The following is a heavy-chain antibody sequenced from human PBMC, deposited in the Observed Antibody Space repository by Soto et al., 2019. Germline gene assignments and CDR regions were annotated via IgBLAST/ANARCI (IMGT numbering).Heavy chain of an antibody. D-gene: IGHD3-22*01. V-gene: IGHV4-39*01. CDR1: GGSISSSSYY. Sequence: QLQLQESGPGLVKPSETLSLTCTVSGGSISSSSYYWGWIRQPPGKGLEWIGSIYSSGSTYYNPSLKSRVTISVDTSKNQFSLKLSSVTAADTAVYYCARFLNSSGYYWFEYFQHWGQGTLVTVSS. J-gene: IGHJ1*01. CDR2: IYSSGST. CDR3: ARFLNSSGYYWFEYFQH.